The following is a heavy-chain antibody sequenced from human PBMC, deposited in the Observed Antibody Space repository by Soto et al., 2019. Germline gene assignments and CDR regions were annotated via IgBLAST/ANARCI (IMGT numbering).Heavy chain of an antibody. Sequence: QVQLVQSGAEVKKPGASMKVSCKASGYTFTGQYIHWVRQAPGQGLEWMGWINPNSGGTNYAQKFQGWVTMTRDTSISTAYMELSRLRSDDTAVYYCARGYCSSTSCYFDYWGQGTLVTVSS. J-gene: IGHJ4*02. D-gene: IGHD2-2*01. CDR1: GYTFTGQY. CDR3: ARGYCSSTSCYFDY. V-gene: IGHV1-2*04. CDR2: INPNSGGT.